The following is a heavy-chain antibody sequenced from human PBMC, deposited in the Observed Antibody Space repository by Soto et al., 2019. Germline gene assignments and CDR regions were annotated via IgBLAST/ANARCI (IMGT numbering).Heavy chain of an antibody. D-gene: IGHD6-13*01. CDR3: ARRANERWGSSSPSYWFDP. Sequence: QVQLVQSGAEVKKPGASVKVSCKASGYTFTSYGISWVRQAPGQGLEWMGWISAYNGNTNYAQKLQGRVNMTTDTATSTAYMELRSLRSDDTAVYYCARRANERWGSSSPSYWFDPWGQGTLVTVSS. V-gene: IGHV1-18*01. CDR2: ISAYNGNT. CDR1: GYTFTSYG. J-gene: IGHJ5*02.